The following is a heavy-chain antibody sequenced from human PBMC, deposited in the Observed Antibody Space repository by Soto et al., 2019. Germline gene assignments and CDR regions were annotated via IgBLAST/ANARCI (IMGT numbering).Heavy chain of an antibody. CDR2: ITGGGGGT. CDR3: AKRPLTAAVFDY. J-gene: IGHJ4*02. Sequence: EVQLLESGGGLVQPGGSLRLSCAASGFTFSNYAMTWVRQAPGKGLEWVSVITGGGGGTYFVDFVKGRFTISRDNSKNSVYLQMNGLRAEDTAVYYCAKRPLTAAVFDYWGQGTLVTVSS. CDR1: GFTFSNYA. D-gene: IGHD6-13*01. V-gene: IGHV3-23*01.